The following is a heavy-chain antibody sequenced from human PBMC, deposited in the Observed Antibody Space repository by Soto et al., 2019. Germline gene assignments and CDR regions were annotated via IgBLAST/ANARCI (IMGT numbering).Heavy chain of an antibody. D-gene: IGHD3-3*01. J-gene: IGHJ5*02. V-gene: IGHV4-31*03. Sequence: PSETLSLTCTVSGGSISSGGYYWSWIRQHPGKGLEWIGYIYYSGSTYYNPSLKSRVTISVDTSKNQFSLKLSSVTAADTAVYYCARVPMLEWLLSDNWFDPWGQGTLVTVSS. CDR3: ARVPMLEWLLSDNWFDP. CDR1: GGSISSGGYY. CDR2: IYYSGST.